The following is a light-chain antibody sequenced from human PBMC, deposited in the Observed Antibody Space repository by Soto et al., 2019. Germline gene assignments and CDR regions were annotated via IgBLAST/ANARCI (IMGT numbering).Light chain of an antibody. CDR3: QQYAASPRT. CDR2: GAS. J-gene: IGKJ1*01. Sequence: EIVLTQSPGTLSLSPRERATLSCRASQSVSNAYLAWYQHKVGQSPRLLIYGASNRAPGILDRFSGSGSGTDFTLTISRLEPEDFAVYYCQQYAASPRTFGQGTQVEVK. V-gene: IGKV3-20*01. CDR1: QSVSNAY.